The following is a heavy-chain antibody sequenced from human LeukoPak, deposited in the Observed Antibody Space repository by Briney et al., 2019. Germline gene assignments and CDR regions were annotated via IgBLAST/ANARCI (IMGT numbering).Heavy chain of an antibody. V-gene: IGHV3-53*01. D-gene: IGHD2-21*01. CDR3: ARVSFRYYFDY. J-gene: IGHJ4*02. CDR2: SYSGGST. CDR1: GVTVSSTY. Sequence: GSLRLSCAASGVTVSSTYMSCCLHAPGKGRLWDSVSYSGGSTYYADALKRRFTISRDNSKNTLYLQMNSLRVEDTAVYYCARVSFRYYFDYWGQGTLVTVSS.